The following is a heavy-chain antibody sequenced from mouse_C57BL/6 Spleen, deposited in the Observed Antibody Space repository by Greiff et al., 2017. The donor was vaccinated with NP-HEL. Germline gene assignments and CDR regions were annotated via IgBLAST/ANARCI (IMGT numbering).Heavy chain of an antibody. J-gene: IGHJ3*01. CDR3: ACLFFDYDLFAD. Sequence: QVQLQQPGAELVMPGASVKLSCKASGYTFTSYWMHWVKQRPGQGLEWIGEIDPSDSYTNYNQKFKGKATLTVDKSSSTAYMQLSSLTSEDSAVYSCACLFFDYDLFADWGQGTLVTVAA. V-gene: IGHV1-69*01. CDR1: GYTFTSYW. CDR2: IDPSDSYT. D-gene: IGHD2-4*01.